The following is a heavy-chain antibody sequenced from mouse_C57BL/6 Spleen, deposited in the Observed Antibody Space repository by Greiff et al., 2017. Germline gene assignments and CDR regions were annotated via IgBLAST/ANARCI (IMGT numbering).Heavy chain of an antibody. CDR2: IWGGGST. J-gene: IGHJ4*01. CDR1: GFSLTSYG. D-gene: IGHD1-1*01. V-gene: IGHV2-9*01. CDR3: ATLVNYYGSSLAMDY. Sequence: VKVVESGPGLVAPSQSLSITCTVSGFSLTSYGVDWVRQPPGKGLEWLGVIWGGGSTNYNSALMSRLSISKNNSKSQVFLKMNSLQTDDTAMYYCATLVNYYGSSLAMDYWGQGTSVTVSS.